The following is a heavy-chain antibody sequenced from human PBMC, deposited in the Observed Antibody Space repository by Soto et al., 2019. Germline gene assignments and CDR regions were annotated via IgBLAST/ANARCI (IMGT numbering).Heavy chain of an antibody. CDR2: INSDGSNT. J-gene: IGHJ4*02. Sequence: EVQLVESGGGLIQPGGSLRLSCAASGFTFSSYWMHWVRQVPGEGLVWVSRINSDGSNTVYADSVKGRFTVSRDNAKNTLFLQMNRLRAEDTAVSYCTRSIQGYSYFDYWGQGTLVTVSS. V-gene: IGHV3-74*01. D-gene: IGHD4-4*01. CDR1: GFTFSSYW. CDR3: TRSIQGYSYFDY.